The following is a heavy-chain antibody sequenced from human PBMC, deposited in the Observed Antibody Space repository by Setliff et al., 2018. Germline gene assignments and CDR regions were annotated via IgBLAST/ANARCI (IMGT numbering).Heavy chain of an antibody. Sequence: ASVKVSCKASGYTFTGYFIHWLRQAPGQGLEWLGRINPNKDVTKYAQKFQDRILMTKDTSLNTVYMELRSLRSDDTALYYCARDGSAFFYEHWGQGSLVTVSS. J-gene: IGHJ4*02. V-gene: IGHV1-2*06. CDR3: ARDGSAFFYEH. CDR1: GYTFTGYF. D-gene: IGHD1-26*01. CDR2: INPNKDVT.